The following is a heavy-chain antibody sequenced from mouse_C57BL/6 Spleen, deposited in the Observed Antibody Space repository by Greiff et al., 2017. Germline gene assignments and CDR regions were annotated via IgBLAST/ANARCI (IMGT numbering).Heavy chain of an antibody. CDR1: GYTFTDYN. CDR2: INPNNGGT. D-gene: IGHD1-1*01. Sequence: EVQLQQSGPELVKPGASVKIPCKASGYTFTDYNMDWVKQSHGKSLEWIGDINPNNGGTIYNQKFKGKATLTVDKSSSTAYMELRSLTSEDTAVYYCGRAYYYGSSYEGYAMDYWGQGTSVTGSS. CDR3: GRAYYYGSSYEGYAMDY. J-gene: IGHJ4*01. V-gene: IGHV1-18*01.